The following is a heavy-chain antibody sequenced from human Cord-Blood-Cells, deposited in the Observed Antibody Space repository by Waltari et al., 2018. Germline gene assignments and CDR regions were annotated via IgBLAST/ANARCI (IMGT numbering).Heavy chain of an antibody. J-gene: IGHJ4*02. V-gene: IGHV4-31*03. CDR3: ARKAYGDYALI. CDR2: IYYSGSN. CDR1: GGSISSGGYY. Sequence: QVQLQESGPGLVKPSQTLSLTCTVSGGSISSGGYYWSWIRQHPGKGREWIGYIYYSGSNYYNPSLKSRVTISVDTSKNQFSRKLSSVTAADTAVYYCARKAYGDYALIWGQGTLVTVSS. D-gene: IGHD4-17*01.